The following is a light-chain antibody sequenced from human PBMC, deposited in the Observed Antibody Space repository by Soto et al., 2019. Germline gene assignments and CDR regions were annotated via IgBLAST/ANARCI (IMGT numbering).Light chain of an antibody. CDR1: QSVRNN. V-gene: IGKV3-15*01. Sequence: IVMTQSPVNLSVSPGERATLSCRASQSVRNNLAWFQQRPGQAPWLLIFGASTRATGGPARFSGSGSGTEFTLTISSLQSADFAVYYCQQYNNWSPWTFGQGTKVDIK. CDR3: QQYNNWSPWT. J-gene: IGKJ1*01. CDR2: GAS.